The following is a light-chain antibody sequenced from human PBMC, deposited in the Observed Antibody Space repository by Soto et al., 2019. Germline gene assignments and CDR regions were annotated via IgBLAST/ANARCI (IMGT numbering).Light chain of an antibody. V-gene: IGLV2-14*01. Sequence: QSVLTQPASVSGSPGQSITLSCAGTTNDIGSYNYVSWFQQHPGEAPKLIIFEVTHRPSGISTRFSGSKSGNTASLTISDLRAEDEALYYCSSYKFSTALRVFGGGTKLTVL. CDR2: EVT. CDR3: SSYKFSTALRV. CDR1: TNDIGSYNY. J-gene: IGLJ3*02.